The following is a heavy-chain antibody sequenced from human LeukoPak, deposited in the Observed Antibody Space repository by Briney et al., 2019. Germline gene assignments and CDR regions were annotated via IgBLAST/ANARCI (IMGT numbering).Heavy chain of an antibody. CDR1: GFTFSSYA. D-gene: IGHD6-25*01. J-gene: IGHJ5*02. CDR3: ARQRAANWFDP. CDR2: IYYSGST. Sequence: PGGSLRLSCAASGFTFSSYAMSWVRQPPGKGLEWIGSIYYSGSTYYNPSLKSRVTISVDTSKNQFSLKLSSVTAADTAVYYCARQRAANWFDPWGQGTLVTVSS. V-gene: IGHV4-39*01.